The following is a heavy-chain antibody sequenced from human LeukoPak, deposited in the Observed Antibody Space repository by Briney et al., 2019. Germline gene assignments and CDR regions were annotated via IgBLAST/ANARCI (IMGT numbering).Heavy chain of an antibody. CDR3: ARAAVGEASWNIFDH. V-gene: IGHV3-30*04. CDR2: ISYDASNK. D-gene: IGHD1/OR15-1a*01. CDR1: GFTFSSYA. Sequence: GGSLRLSCEVSGFTFSSYAMHWVRQAPGKGLEWVAVISYDASNKYYADSVKGRFTISRDNSKNMLYLQMNSLRTEDTAVYICARAAVGEASWNIFDHWGQGTLVTVSS. J-gene: IGHJ4*02.